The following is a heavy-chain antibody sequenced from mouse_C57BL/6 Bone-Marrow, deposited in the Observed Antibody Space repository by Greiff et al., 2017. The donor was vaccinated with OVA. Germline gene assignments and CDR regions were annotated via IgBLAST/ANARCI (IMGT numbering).Heavy chain of an antibody. CDR3: ASSTVVGYFDY. V-gene: IGHV1-52*01. Sequence: VQLQQPGAELVRPGSSVKLSCKASGYTFTSYWMHWVKQRPIQGLEWIGNIDPSDSETHYNQKFKDKATLTVDKSSSTAYMQLSSLTSEDSAVYYGASSTVVGYFDYWGQGTTLTVSS. CDR2: IDPSDSET. CDR1: GYTFTSYW. J-gene: IGHJ2*01. D-gene: IGHD1-1*01.